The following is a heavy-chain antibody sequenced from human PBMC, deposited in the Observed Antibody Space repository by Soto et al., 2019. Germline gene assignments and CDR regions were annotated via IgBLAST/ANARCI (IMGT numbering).Heavy chain of an antibody. CDR3: ARDPPLLQSREYYFDY. CDR1: GFTFSSYG. V-gene: IGHV3-33*01. CDR2: IWYDGSNK. Sequence: QVQLVESGGGVVQPGRSLRLSCAASGFTFSSYGMHWVRQAPGKGLEWVAVIWYDGSNKYYADSVKGRFTISRDNSKNTLYLQMNSLRAEDTAVYYCARDPPLLQSREYYFDYWGQGTLVTVSS. J-gene: IGHJ4*02. D-gene: IGHD4-4*01.